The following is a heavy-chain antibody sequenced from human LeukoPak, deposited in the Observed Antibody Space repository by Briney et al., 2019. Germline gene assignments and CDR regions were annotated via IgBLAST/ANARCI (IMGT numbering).Heavy chain of an antibody. Sequence: SQTLSLTCTVSGGSISSGSYYWSWIRQPAGKGLEWIGRIYTSGSTNYNPSLKSRVTISVDTSKNQFSLKLSSVTAADTAVYYCARGAVAAGFDYWGRGTLVTVSS. V-gene: IGHV4-61*02. CDR2: IYTSGST. CDR3: ARGAVAAGFDY. CDR1: GGSISSGSYY. D-gene: IGHD6-19*01. J-gene: IGHJ4*02.